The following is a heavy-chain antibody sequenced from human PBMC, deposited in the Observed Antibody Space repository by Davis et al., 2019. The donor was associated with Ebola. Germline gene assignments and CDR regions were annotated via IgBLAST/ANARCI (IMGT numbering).Heavy chain of an antibody. CDR2: IWNNGSNK. CDR3: ARVVGQLPHYYYYGLDV. D-gene: IGHD1-26*01. CDR1: GFTFSSYW. J-gene: IGHJ6*02. V-gene: IGHV3-33*08. Sequence: GESLKISCAASGFTFSSYWMSWVRQAPGKGLEWVAVIWNNGSNKYYGDSVKGRFTISRDKSKNTLYLQMNSLRAEDTSVYYCARVVGQLPHYYYYGLDVWGQGTTVTVSS.